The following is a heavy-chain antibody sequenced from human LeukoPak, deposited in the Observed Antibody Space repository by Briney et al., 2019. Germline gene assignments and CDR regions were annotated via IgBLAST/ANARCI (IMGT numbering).Heavy chain of an antibody. CDR3: ARGVYIAAAQYGY. Sequence: SETLSLTCTVSGGSMSRYYWSWIRQPPGKGLEWIGYIYYSGTTNYNPSLKSRVTISVDTSKNQFSLKLRSVTAADTAVYYCARGVYIAAAQYGYWGQGTLVTVSS. D-gene: IGHD6-13*01. V-gene: IGHV4-59*01. J-gene: IGHJ4*02. CDR1: GGSMSRYY. CDR2: IYYSGTT.